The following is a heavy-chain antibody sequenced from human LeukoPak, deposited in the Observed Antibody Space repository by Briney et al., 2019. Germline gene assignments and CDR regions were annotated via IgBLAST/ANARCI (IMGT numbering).Heavy chain of an antibody. CDR3: ARVVTMIVVVTIDAFDI. J-gene: IGHJ3*02. Sequence: PSETLSLTCTVSGGSISSYYWNWIRQPPGKGLEWIGYIYYSGSTNYNPSLKSRVTISVDTSKNQFSLKLSSVTAADTAVYYCARVVTMIVVVTIDAFDIWGQGTMVTVSS. CDR2: IYYSGST. CDR1: GGSISSYY. V-gene: IGHV4-59*12. D-gene: IGHD3-22*01.